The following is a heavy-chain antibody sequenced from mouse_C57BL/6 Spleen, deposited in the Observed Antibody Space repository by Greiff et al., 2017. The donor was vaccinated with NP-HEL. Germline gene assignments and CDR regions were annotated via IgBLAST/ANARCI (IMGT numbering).Heavy chain of an antibody. V-gene: IGHV1-55*01. D-gene: IGHD3-2*02. Sequence: VQLQQSGAELVKPGASVKMSCKASGYTFTSYWITWVKQRPGQGLEWIGDMYPGSGSTNYNEKFKSKATLTVDTSSSTAYMQLSSLTSEDSAVYYCARSRQLRLRAMDYWGQGTSVTVSS. CDR2: MYPGSGST. CDR1: GYTFTSYW. CDR3: ARSRQLRLRAMDY. J-gene: IGHJ4*01.